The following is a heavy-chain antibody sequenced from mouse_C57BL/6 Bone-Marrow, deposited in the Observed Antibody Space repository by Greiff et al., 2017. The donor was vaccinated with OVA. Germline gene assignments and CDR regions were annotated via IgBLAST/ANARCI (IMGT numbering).Heavy chain of an antibody. CDR1: GFNIKDDY. CDR3: TTSDGSSFAY. Sequence: EVKLQESGAELVRPGASVKLSCTASGFNIKDDYMHWVKQRPEQGLEWIGWIDPENGDTEYASKFQGKATITADTSSNTAYLQLSSLTSEDTAVYYCTTSDGSSFAYWGQGTLVTVSA. V-gene: IGHV14-4*01. D-gene: IGHD1-1*01. CDR2: IDPENGDT. J-gene: IGHJ3*01.